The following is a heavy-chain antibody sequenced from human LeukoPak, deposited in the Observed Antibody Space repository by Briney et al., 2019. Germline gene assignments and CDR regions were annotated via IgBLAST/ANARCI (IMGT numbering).Heavy chain of an antibody. CDR3: ARDRYDYVWGSYRHYFDY. CDR2: ISSSSSYI. V-gene: IGHV3-21*01. D-gene: IGHD3-16*02. CDR1: GFTFSSYS. Sequence: GGSLRLSCAASGFTFSSYSMNWVRQAPGKGLEWVSSISSSSSYIYYADSVKGRFTISRDNAKNSLYLQMSSLRAEDTAVYYCARDRYDYVWGSYRHYFDYWGQGTLVTVSS. J-gene: IGHJ4*02.